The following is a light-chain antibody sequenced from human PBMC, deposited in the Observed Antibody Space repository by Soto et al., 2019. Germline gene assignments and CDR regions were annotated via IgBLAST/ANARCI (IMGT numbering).Light chain of an antibody. CDR2: EDI. CDR1: TSDIGRYNL. J-gene: IGLJ2*01. Sequence: QSVLTQPASVSGSPGQSITISCTGTTSDIGRYNLVSWYQQHPDKAPKLIIYEDIERTSGGSDRFSGSKSGNTASLTISGLQTEDEADYYCCSYAGGASVVFGGGTKVTVL. V-gene: IGLV2-23*01. CDR3: CSYAGGASVV.